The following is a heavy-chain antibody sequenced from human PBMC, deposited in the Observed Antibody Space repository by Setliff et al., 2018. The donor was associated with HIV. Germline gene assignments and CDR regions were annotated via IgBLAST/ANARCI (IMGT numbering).Heavy chain of an antibody. CDR2: IYYIGGA. CDR3: ARESMLRGLRHAVDI. D-gene: IGHD3-10*01. Sequence: SETLSLTCTVSGVSISYYHWTWVRQHPGKGLQWIGYIYYIGGAYYNPSLKSRVTISLDTSKNHFSLNLSSVTAADTAVYYCARESMLRGLRHAVDIWGQGTMVTVSS. V-gene: IGHV4-31*03. J-gene: IGHJ3*02. CDR1: GVSISYYH.